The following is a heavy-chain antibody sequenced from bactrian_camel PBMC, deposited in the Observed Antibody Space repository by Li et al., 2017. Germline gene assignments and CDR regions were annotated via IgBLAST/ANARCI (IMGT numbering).Heavy chain of an antibody. J-gene: IGHJ4*01. V-gene: IGHV3S53*01. D-gene: IGHD3*01. CDR2: IDDRGRT. CDR3: AAPSTCAVVGSKLSVGPRSH. CDR1: QYGYSRNC. Sequence: QLVESGGGLVQSGGSLRLSCTTSQYGYSRNCMGWFRKVTGKDREGVAAIDDRGRTTYTEAVKGRFLISADNAKNTIYLQMNSLKHEDTGTYFCAAPSTCAVVGSKLSVGPRSHWGQGTQVTVS.